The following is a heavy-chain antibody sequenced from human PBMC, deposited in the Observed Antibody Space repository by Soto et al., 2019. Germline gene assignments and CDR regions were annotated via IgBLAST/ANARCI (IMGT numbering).Heavy chain of an antibody. D-gene: IGHD1-26*01. Sequence: GESLKISCMGSGYKVSTWHNFTSYWIAWVRQMPGEGLEWMGIIYPGDSDTRYSPSFQGQVTISADKSISTAYLQWSSLKASDTAMYYCARPVVGPISAFDIWGQGTMVT. V-gene: IGHV5-51*01. CDR2: IYPGDSDT. J-gene: IGHJ3*02. CDR3: ARPVVGPISAFDI. CDR1: GYKVSTWHNFTSYW.